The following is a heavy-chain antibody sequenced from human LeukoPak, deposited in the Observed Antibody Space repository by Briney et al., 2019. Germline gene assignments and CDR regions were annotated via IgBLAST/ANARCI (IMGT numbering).Heavy chain of an antibody. CDR2: INPNSGGT. CDR1: GYTFTGYY. Sequence: ASVKVSCKASGYTFTGYYMHWVRQAPGQGLEWMGWINPNSGGTNYAQKFQGRVTMTRDTSISTAYMELSRLRSDDTAVYYCARDIKTVTTQRYYYYMDVWGNGTTATVSS. J-gene: IGHJ6*03. D-gene: IGHD4-17*01. CDR3: ARDIKTVTTQRYYYYMDV. V-gene: IGHV1-2*02.